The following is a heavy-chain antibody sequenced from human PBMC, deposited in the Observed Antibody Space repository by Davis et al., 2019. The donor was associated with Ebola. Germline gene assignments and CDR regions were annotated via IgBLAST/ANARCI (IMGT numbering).Heavy chain of an antibody. CDR1: GFTFSSYA. V-gene: IGHV3-64*01. Sequence: GESLKISCAASGFTFSSYAMHWVRHAPGQGLESVSAISSTGGSTYYANSVKGRFTISRDNSKNTLYLQMGSLRAEDMAVYYCAMDYGMDVWGQGTTVTVSS. CDR3: AMDYGMDV. J-gene: IGHJ6*02. CDR2: ISSTGGST.